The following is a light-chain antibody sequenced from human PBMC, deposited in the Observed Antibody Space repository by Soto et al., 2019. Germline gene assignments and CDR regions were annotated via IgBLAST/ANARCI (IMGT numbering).Light chain of an antibody. CDR2: GTS. CDR3: QQYVTTPRT. J-gene: IGKJ1*01. Sequence: EIGLTQSPGILSLSQGARATLSCRASQTVAYTPLAWYQQRPGQAPRLLTYGTSTRATGTPDRFIGSGSGTAFTLTISRLEPEDFAVYYCQQYVTTPRTFGQGTKVE. CDR1: QTVAYTP. V-gene: IGKV3-20*01.